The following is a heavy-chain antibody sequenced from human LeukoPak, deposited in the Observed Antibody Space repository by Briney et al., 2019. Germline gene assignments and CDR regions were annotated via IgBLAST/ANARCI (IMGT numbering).Heavy chain of an antibody. V-gene: IGHV1-2*02. CDR1: GCTFTGYY. CDR2: INPNSGGT. J-gene: IGHJ4*02. Sequence: ASVKVSCKASGCTFTGYYMHWVRQAPGQGLEWMGWINPNSGGTNYAQKFQGRVTMTRDTPISTAYMELSRLRSDDTAVYYCARRGMDGSGSYYTFDYWGQGTLVTVSS. CDR3: ARRGMDGSGSYYTFDY. D-gene: IGHD3-10*01.